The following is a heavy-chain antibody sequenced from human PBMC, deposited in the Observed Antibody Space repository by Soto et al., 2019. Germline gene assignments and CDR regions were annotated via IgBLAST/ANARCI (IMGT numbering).Heavy chain of an antibody. CDR3: ARGRYSGYDAVANWFDP. Sequence: SVKVSCKASGGTFSSYAISWVRQAPGQGLEWMGGIIPIFGTANYAQKFQGRVTITADESTSTAYMELSSLRSEDTAVYYCARGRYSGYDAVANWFDPWGQGTLVTVSS. J-gene: IGHJ5*02. D-gene: IGHD5-12*01. CDR1: GGTFSSYA. CDR2: IIPIFGTA. V-gene: IGHV1-69*13.